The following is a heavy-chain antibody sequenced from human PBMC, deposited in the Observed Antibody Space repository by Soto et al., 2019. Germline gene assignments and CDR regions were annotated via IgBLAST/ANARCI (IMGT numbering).Heavy chain of an antibody. CDR2: IYSSGST. CDR3: AREVGRGSGSYYLDY. CDR1: GFTVSNNY. J-gene: IGHJ4*02. V-gene: IGHV3-53*01. Sequence: GGSLRLSCAASGFTVSNNYMSWVRQAPGKGLEWVSIIYSSGSTYYADSVKGRFTISRDNTKNTVYLQMNGLRAEDTAVYYCAREVGRGSGSYYLDYWGQETLVTVSS. D-gene: IGHD3-16*01.